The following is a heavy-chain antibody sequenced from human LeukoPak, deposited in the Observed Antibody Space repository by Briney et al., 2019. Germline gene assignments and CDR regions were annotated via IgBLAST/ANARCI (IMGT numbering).Heavy chain of an antibody. CDR3: ARGTEGSYYDFWSGYYYYFDY. D-gene: IGHD3-3*01. Sequence: GGSLRLSCAASGFTFSSYAIHWVRQAPGKGLEWVAVISYDGSNKYYADSVKGRFTISRDNSKNTLYLQMNSLRAEDTAVYYCARGTEGSYYDFWSGYYYYFDYWGQGTLVTVSS. V-gene: IGHV3-30-3*01. J-gene: IGHJ4*02. CDR1: GFTFSSYA. CDR2: ISYDGSNK.